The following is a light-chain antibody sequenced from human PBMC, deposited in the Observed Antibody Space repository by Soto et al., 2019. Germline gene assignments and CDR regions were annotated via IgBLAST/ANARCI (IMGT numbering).Light chain of an antibody. J-gene: IGKJ2*01. V-gene: IGKV1-39*01. Sequence: DIQMTKSPSSLSASVGDRVTITCRASQTISSYLNWYQQNPGKAPKLLIYAASSLQSGVPSRFSGSGSGTDFTHTISSLQPEDFATYYCQQSSNIPYTFGQGTKLEIK. CDR2: AAS. CDR3: QQSSNIPYT. CDR1: QTISSY.